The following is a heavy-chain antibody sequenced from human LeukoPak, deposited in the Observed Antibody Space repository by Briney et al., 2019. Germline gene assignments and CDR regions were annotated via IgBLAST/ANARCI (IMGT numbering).Heavy chain of an antibody. V-gene: IGHV3-21*06. CDR2: ISSRSTYI. CDR3: ATLGPTGGDFTYNWFDP. CDR1: GFPFSTYS. D-gene: IGHD2-21*02. Sequence: GGSLRLSCAASGFPFSTYSMNWVRQAPGRGLEWVSCISSRSTYINYTDPVKGRFTISRDNAKNSLYLQMDSLRAEDTAVYYCATLGPTGGDFTYNWFDPWGLGTLVTVSS. J-gene: IGHJ5*02.